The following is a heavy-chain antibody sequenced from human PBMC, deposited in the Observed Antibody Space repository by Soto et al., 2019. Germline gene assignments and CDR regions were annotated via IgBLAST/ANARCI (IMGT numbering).Heavy chain of an antibody. J-gene: IGHJ4*02. Sequence: VGSLRLSCAASGFTFSSYSMNWVRQAPGRGLEWVSSISGSSTYIYYADSLKGRFTISRDNAKNSLYLQINSLRAEDTAVYYCARDQGSYGYLGYFDYWGQGTLVTVSS. V-gene: IGHV3-21*01. CDR2: ISGSSTYI. CDR3: ARDQGSYGYLGYFDY. D-gene: IGHD5-18*01. CDR1: GFTFSSYS.